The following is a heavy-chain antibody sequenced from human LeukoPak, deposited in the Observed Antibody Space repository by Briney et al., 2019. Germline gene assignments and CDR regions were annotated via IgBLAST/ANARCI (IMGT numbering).Heavy chain of an antibody. D-gene: IGHD6-13*01. Sequence: GASVKVSCKSSGYTFSNYGINWVRQAPGQGLEWMGWISTNNGKTNYAQKLQGRVTMTTDKSTSTAYMELRSLRSDDTAVYYCTRGAVADPYNWFDPWGQGTLVTVSS. CDR3: TRGAVADPYNWFDP. CDR1: GYTFSNYG. V-gene: IGHV1-18*01. CDR2: ISTNNGKT. J-gene: IGHJ5*02.